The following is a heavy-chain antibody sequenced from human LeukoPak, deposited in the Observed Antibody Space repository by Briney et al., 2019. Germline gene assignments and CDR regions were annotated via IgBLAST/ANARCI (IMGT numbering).Heavy chain of an antibody. V-gene: IGHV4-59*01. CDR1: GGSISSYY. J-gene: IGHJ4*02. CDR3: AGNGKWELLYYFDY. D-gene: IGHD1-26*01. Sequence: SETLSLTCTVSGGSISSYYWSWIRQPPGKGLEWIGYIYYSGSTNYNPSLKSRVTISVDMSKNQFSLKLSSVTAADTAVYYCAGNGKWELLYYFDYWGQGTLVTVSS. CDR2: IYYSGST.